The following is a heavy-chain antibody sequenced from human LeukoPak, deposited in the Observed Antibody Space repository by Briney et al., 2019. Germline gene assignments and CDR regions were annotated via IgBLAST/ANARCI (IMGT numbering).Heavy chain of an antibody. CDR1: GGTFSSYA. CDR3: ARATLYDFWSGYSYYYYMDV. D-gene: IGHD3-3*01. V-gene: IGHV1-69*13. J-gene: IGHJ6*03. CDR2: IIPIFGTA. Sequence: SVKVSCKASGGTFSSYAISWVRQAPGQGLEWMGGIIPIFGTANYAQKFQGRVTIIADESTSTAYMELSSLRSEDTAVYYCARATLYDFWSGYSYYYYMDVWGKGTTVTVSS.